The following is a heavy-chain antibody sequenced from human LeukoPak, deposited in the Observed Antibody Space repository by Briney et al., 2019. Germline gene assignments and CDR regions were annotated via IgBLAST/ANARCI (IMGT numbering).Heavy chain of an antibody. CDR1: GFTCSSYA. J-gene: IGHJ5*02. CDR3: AKSVRQWPPYWFDP. D-gene: IGHD6-19*01. CDR2: ISGSGGST. Sequence: PGGSLRLSCAASGFTCSSYAMSWVRQAPGKGQEWVSAISGSGGSTYYADSVKGRFTISRDNSKNTLYLQMNSLRAEDTAVYYRAKSVRQWPPYWFDPWGQGTLVTVSS. V-gene: IGHV3-23*01.